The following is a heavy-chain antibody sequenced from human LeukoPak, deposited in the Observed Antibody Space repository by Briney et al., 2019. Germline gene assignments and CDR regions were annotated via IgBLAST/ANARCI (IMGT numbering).Heavy chain of an antibody. V-gene: IGHV4-34*01. J-gene: IGHJ3*02. CDR2: INHSGST. CDR1: GGSFSGYY. D-gene: IGHD2-15*01. CDR3: ARGYCSGGSCYSVRDAFDI. Sequence: SETLSLTCAVYGGSFSGYYWSWIRQPPGKGLEWIGEINHSGSTNYNPSLKSRVTISVDTSKNQFSLKLSSVTAADTAVYYCARGYCSGGSCYSVRDAFDIWGQGAMVTVSS.